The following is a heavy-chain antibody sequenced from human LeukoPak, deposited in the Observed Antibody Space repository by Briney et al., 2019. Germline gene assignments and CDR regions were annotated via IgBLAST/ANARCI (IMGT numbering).Heavy chain of an antibody. J-gene: IGHJ3*02. D-gene: IGHD5-24*01. Sequence: GGSLRLSCAASGFTFDDYGMSWVRQAPGKGLEWVSGINWSAGSTGYADSVKGRFSISRDNAKNSLYLQMNSLRAEDTVVYYCARDPGMATTKDAFDIWGQGTMVTVSS. CDR3: ARDPGMATTKDAFDI. CDR1: GFTFDDYG. V-gene: IGHV3-20*04. CDR2: INWSAGST.